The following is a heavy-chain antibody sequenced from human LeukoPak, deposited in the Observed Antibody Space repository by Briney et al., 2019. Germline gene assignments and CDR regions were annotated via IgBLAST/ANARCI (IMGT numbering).Heavy chain of an antibody. Sequence: GGSLRLSCATSGFASGFTFSSYAMSWVRQAPGKGLEWVASINGRAATTYYADSVKGRFTISRDNSKNTLYLQMNSLGADDTAVYYCAKAPATGEGYYFYYMDVWGKGTTVTVSS. D-gene: IGHD7-27*01. CDR3: AKAPATGEGYYFYYMDV. J-gene: IGHJ6*03. CDR1: GFTFSSYA. CDR2: INGRAATT. V-gene: IGHV3-23*01.